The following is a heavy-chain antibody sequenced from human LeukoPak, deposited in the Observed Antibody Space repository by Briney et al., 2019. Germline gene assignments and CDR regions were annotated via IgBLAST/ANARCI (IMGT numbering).Heavy chain of an antibody. D-gene: IGHD3-10*02. J-gene: IGHJ4*02. CDR2: IRSKALYGTS. CDR3: VRVSVRDYYFDH. CDR1: GFRFGGYA. V-gene: IGHV3-49*04. Sequence: PGGSLRLSCTGSGFRFGGYALSWVRQAPGKGLEWVGFIRSKALYGTSEYAASVEGRFSISRDDSNNIAYLQMNSLKTEDTAVYICVRVSVRDYYFDHWGQGTLVTVSS.